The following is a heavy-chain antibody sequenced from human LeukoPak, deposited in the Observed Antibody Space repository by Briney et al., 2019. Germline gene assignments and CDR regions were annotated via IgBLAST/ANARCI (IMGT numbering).Heavy chain of an antibody. D-gene: IGHD1-26*01. CDR1: GYTFTGYD. CDR2: MNPNTGDT. V-gene: IGHV1-8*01. Sequence: ASVRLSCKASGYTFTGYDINWVRQATGQGLEWMGWMNPNTGDTGYAQKFQGRVTMTRNTSIDTAYMELSGLRSEDTAVYYCTRGSLSGSSRDYWGQGTLVTVSS. CDR3: TRGSLSGSSRDY. J-gene: IGHJ4*02.